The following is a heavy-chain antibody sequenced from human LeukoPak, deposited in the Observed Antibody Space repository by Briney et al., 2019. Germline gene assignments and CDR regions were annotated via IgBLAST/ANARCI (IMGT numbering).Heavy chain of an antibody. CDR2: ISSSGSTI. J-gene: IGHJ4*02. CDR3: ARDDPGSFPPYFDY. CDR1: GFTFSDYY. D-gene: IGHD2-21*01. V-gene: IGHV3-11*01. Sequence: GGSLRPSCAASGFTFSDYYMSWIRQAPGKGLEWVSYISSSGSTIYYADSVKGRFTISRDNAKNSLYLQMNSLRAEDTAVYYCARDDPGSFPPYFDYWGQGTLVTVSS.